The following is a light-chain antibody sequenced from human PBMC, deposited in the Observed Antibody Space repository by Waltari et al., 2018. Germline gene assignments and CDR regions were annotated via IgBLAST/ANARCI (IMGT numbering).Light chain of an antibody. V-gene: IGKV3-11*01. Sequence: ETVLTQSPATLSLSPGERATLSCRASEDVSIYLAWYQQKTGQAPRLLIYDASNRATGSPTRFSGSGSGTDFTLTISSLEPEDFALYYCQQRRNWPPLTFGGGTKVE. J-gene: IGKJ4*01. CDR3: QQRRNWPPLT. CDR2: DAS. CDR1: EDVSIY.